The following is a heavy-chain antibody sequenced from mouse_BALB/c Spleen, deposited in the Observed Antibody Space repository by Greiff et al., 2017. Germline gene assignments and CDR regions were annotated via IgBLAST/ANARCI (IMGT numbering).Heavy chain of an antibody. CDR2: ISTYYGDA. CDR1: GYTFTDYA. J-gene: IGHJ4*01. Sequence: VQLQQSGAELVRPGVSVKISCKGSGYTFTDYAMHWVKQSHAKSLEWIGVISTYYGDASYNQKFKGKATMTVDKSSSTAYMELARLTSEDSAVYYCATRGLWLLPYAMDYWGQGTSVTVSS. V-gene: IGHV1-67*01. D-gene: IGHD2-2*01. CDR3: ATRGLWLLPYAMDY.